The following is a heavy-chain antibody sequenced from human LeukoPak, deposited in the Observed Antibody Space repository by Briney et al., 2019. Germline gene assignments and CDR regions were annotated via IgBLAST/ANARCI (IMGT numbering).Heavy chain of an antibody. CDR3: ARARRYGDYSLTG. D-gene: IGHD4-17*01. J-gene: IGHJ4*02. V-gene: IGHV1-69*05. CDR2: IIPIFGTA. CDR1: GGTFSSYA. Sequence: SVKVSCKASGGTFSSYAISWVRQAPGQGLEWMGGIIPIFGTANYAQKFQGRVTITTNESTSTAYMELSSLRSEDTAVYYCARARRYGDYSLTGWGQGTLVTVSS.